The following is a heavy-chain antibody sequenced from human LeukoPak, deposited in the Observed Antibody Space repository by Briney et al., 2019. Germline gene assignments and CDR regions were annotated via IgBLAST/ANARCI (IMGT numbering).Heavy chain of an antibody. CDR3: AREGDFWSGDYRDAFDI. CDR2: IIPIFGTA. V-gene: IGHV1-69*05. CDR1: GGTFSSYA. D-gene: IGHD3-3*01. J-gene: IGHJ3*02. Sequence: ASVKVSCKASGGTFSSYAISWVRQAPGQGLEWMGRIIPIFGTANYAQKFQGRVTITTDESTSTAYMELSSLRSEDTAVYYCAREGDFWSGDYRDAFDIWGQGTMVTVSS.